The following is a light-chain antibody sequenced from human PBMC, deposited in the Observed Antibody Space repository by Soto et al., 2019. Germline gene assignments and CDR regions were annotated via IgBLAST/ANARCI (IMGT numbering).Light chain of an antibody. V-gene: IGKV3-20*01. CDR2: GAS. J-gene: IGKJ4*01. Sequence: EIVMTQSPATLSVSPGERVTLSCRASQSVSNNLVWYQQKPGQAPRVIMYGASSRATGIPDRVSGSGSGTDFTLTISRLEPEDFAVYYCQQFSSYPLTFGGGTKVDIK. CDR3: QQFSSYPLT. CDR1: QSVSNN.